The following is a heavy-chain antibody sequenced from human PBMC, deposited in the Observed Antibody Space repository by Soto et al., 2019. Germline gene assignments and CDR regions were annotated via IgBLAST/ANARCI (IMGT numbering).Heavy chain of an antibody. D-gene: IGHD3-16*01. J-gene: IGHJ6*02. CDR3: ARVMGDWGTYYYYYGMDV. CDR1: GTSLNTSY. Sequence: SETLSLTCTVSGTSLNTSYWAWIRLPPGKGPEWIGYVYYAGATNYNPSLEGRVTISPDTSRNQFSLKLRSVTAADTAVYYCARVMGDWGTYYYYYGMDVWGQGTSVTVSS. CDR2: VYYAGAT. V-gene: IGHV4-59*01.